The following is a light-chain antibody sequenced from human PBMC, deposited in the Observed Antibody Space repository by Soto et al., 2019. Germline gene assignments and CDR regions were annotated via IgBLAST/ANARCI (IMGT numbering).Light chain of an antibody. Sequence: QSALTQPPSASGSPGQSVSISCTGTSSDVGGYNYVSWYQQHPGKVPKLIIYEVNKRPSGVPDRFSGSKSGNTASLTVTGCQAEDEADYYCTSYAGGNNVFGTGTKLTVL. J-gene: IGLJ1*01. CDR3: TSYAGGNNV. V-gene: IGLV2-8*01. CDR1: SSDVGGYNY. CDR2: EVN.